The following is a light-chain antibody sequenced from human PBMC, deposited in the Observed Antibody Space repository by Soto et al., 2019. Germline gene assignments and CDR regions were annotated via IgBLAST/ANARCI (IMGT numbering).Light chain of an antibody. CDR3: QQYNSYSPT. Sequence: DIQMTQSSSTLCASVGDRVTITCRPSQRISVWLAWYQQKAGKAPNLLIYKASRLESGVPSRFSGSGSETEFTLTISGLQPGYSSTSYCQQYNSYSPTISQGTKVDSK. V-gene: IGKV1-5*03. CDR2: KAS. J-gene: IGKJ1*01. CDR1: QRISVW.